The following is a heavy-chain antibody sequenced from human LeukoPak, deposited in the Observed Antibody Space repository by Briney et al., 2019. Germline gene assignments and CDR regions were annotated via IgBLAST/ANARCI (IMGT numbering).Heavy chain of an antibody. J-gene: IGHJ6*02. CDR1: GFTFSSYS. D-gene: IGHD3-9*01. CDR3: ARDPSYDILTTYYYGMDV. Sequence: PGGSLRLSCAASGFTFSSYSMNWVGQAPGKGLEGVSSISSSSSYIYYADSVKGRFTISRDNAKNSLYLQMNSLRAEDTAVYYCARDPSYDILTTYYYGMDVWGQGTTVTVSS. CDR2: ISSSSSYI. V-gene: IGHV3-21*01.